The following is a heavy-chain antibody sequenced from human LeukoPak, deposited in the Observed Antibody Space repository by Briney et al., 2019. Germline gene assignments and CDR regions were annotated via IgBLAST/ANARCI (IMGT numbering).Heavy chain of an antibody. J-gene: IGHJ4*02. D-gene: IGHD3-10*01. V-gene: IGHV3-53*01. CDR3: AKSVVRGVIITAFDY. Sequence: PGGSLRLSCAASGFTVSSNYMSWVRQAPGKGLEWVSVIYSGGSTYYADSVKGRFTISRDNSKNTLYLQMNSLRAEDTAVYYRAKSVVRGVIITAFDYWGQGTLVTVSS. CDR1: GFTVSSNY. CDR2: IYSGGST.